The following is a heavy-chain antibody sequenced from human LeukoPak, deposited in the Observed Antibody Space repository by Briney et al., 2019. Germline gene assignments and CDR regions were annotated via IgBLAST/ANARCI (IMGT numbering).Heavy chain of an antibody. J-gene: IGHJ4*02. CDR1: GGSIISTIYY. D-gene: IGHD2-2*01. CDR2: ISYSGSS. V-gene: IGHV4-39*07. Sequence: NPSETLSLTCTVSGGSIISTIYYWGWIRQSPGKGLDWIGSISYSGSSFCKPSLKSRVTIAVDTSKNQFSLRLSSVTAADTAVYYCARGGYCSTTTCYLGNSLDYWGQGTLVTVSS. CDR3: ARGGYCSTTTCYLGNSLDY.